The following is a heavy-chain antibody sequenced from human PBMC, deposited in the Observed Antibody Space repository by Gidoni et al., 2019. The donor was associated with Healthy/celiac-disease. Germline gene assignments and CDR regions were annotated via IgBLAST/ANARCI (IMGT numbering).Heavy chain of an antibody. CDR2: MNPNSGNT. V-gene: IGHV1-8*01. D-gene: IGHD2-2*02. CDR1: GYTFTSYD. CDR3: ARVRREYPPYYYYYYMDV. J-gene: IGHJ6*03. Sequence: QVQLVQSGAEVKKPGASVKVSCKASGYTFTSYDINWVRQATGQGLEWMGWMNPNSGNTGYAQKFQGRVTMTRNTSISTAYMELSSLRSEDTAVYYCARVRREYPPYYYYYYMDVWGKGTTVTVSS.